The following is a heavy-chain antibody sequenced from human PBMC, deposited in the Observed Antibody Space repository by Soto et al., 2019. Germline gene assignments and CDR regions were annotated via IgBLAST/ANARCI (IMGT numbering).Heavy chain of an antibody. CDR1: GYSFTSYW. J-gene: IGHJ6*02. CDR2: IYPGDSDT. V-gene: IGHV5-51*01. D-gene: IGHD6-13*01. Sequence: GESLKISCKVSGYSFTSYWIGWVRQMPGKGLEWMGIIYPGDSDTRYSPSFQGQVTISADKSISTAYLQWSSLKASDTAMYYCAARIAAAGTRYYYYGMDVWGQGTTVTVSS. CDR3: AARIAAAGTRYYYYGMDV.